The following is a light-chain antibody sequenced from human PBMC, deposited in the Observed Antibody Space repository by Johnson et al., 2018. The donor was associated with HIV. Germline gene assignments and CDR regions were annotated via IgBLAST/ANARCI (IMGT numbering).Light chain of an antibody. J-gene: IGLJ1*01. CDR1: SSNIGNNY. V-gene: IGLV1-51*01. Sequence: VLTQPPSVSAAPGQKVTISCSGSSSNIGNNYVSWYQQLPGTAPKLLIYYNNKRPSGLPDRFSGSKSGPSATLVITGLQTGDEADYYCGTWYSSLSSYVFGTGTKVTVL. CDR3: GTWYSSLSSYV. CDR2: YNN.